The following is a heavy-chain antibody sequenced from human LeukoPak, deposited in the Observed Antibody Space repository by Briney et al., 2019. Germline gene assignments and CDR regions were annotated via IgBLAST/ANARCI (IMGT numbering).Heavy chain of an antibody. CDR3: VRGNDYGGPHY. CDR1: GFTFSSYW. J-gene: IGHJ4*02. V-gene: IGHV3-74*01. CDR2: IDRDGSRI. D-gene: IGHD4-23*01. Sequence: GGSLRLSCAVSGFTFSSYWMHWVRQAPGKGLVWVSRIDRDGSRINYADSVKGRFSISRDNGKNTLFLQMNSLGAEDAAVYYCVRGNDYGGPHYWGQGTLVTVSS.